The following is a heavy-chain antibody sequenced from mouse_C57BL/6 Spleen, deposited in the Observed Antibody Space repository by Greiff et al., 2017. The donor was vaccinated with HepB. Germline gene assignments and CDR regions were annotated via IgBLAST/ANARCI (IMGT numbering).Heavy chain of an antibody. D-gene: IGHD1-1*01. CDR1: GYAFSSYW. J-gene: IGHJ3*01. Sequence: QVQLKESGAELVKPGASVKISCKASGYAFSSYWMNWVKQRPGKGLEWIGQIYPGDGDTNYNGKFKGKATLTADKSSSTAYMQLSSLTSEDSAVYFCATPYGSSYGFAYWGQGTLVTVSA. CDR2: IYPGDGDT. CDR3: ATPYGSSYGFAY. V-gene: IGHV1-80*01.